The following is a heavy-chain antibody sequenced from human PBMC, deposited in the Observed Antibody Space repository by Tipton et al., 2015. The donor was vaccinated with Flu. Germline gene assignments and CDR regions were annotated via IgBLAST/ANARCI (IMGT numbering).Heavy chain of an antibody. D-gene: IGHD4-17*01. Sequence: LRLSCTVSGGSISSYYWSWIRQPAGKGLEWIGRIYTSGSTNYNPSLKSRVTMSVDTSKNQFSLKLSSVTAADTAVYYCARDSHPTVTEGMDAWGQGTTVTVSS. CDR1: GGSISSYY. CDR3: ARDSHPTVTEGMDA. CDR2: IYTSGST. V-gene: IGHV4-4*07. J-gene: IGHJ6*02.